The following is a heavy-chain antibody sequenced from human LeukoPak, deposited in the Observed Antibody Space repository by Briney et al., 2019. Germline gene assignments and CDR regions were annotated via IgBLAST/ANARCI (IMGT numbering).Heavy chain of an antibody. J-gene: IGHJ3*02. CDR3: ARHHDKGVQRAFDI. D-gene: IGHD3-10*01. CDR1: GYTFSTYW. V-gene: IGHV5-51*01. Sequence: GASLQISCKGSGYTFSTYWIGWVRQVPGKGLEWMGIIYPGDSDTRDSPSFQGHVTMSADKSTAYLQWSSLKASDTGMYYCARHHDKGVQRAFDIWGQGTMVVVSS. CDR2: IYPGDSDT.